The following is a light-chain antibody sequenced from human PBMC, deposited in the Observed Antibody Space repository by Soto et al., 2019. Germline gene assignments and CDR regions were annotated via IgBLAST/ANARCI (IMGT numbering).Light chain of an antibody. J-gene: IGKJ4*01. V-gene: IGKV1-5*01. CDR3: QQYDTYPLT. CDR2: DAS. CDR1: QSISSW. Sequence: DVQMTQSPSTLSAYVGDRVTITCRASQSISSWLAWYQQKPGKAPKFLIYDASTLETGVPSRFSGSASGTEFTLTISGLQPEDVASYYCQQYDTYPLTFGGGTKVDIK.